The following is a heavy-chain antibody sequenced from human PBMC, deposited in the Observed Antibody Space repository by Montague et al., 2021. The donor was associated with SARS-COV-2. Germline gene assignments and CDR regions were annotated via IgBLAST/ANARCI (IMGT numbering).Heavy chain of an antibody. CDR3: ARGWVATIPHMDN. CDR2: TYYRSKWHN. V-gene: IGHV6-1*01. CDR1: GDSVSINSPA. Sequence: CAISGDSVSINSPAWSWIRQSPASGLERLGRTYYRSKWHNDYAVSVKSRITINPDTSKNQFSLQLKSVTPEDTAVYYCARGWVATIPHMDNWGQGSLVIVSS. J-gene: IGHJ4*02. D-gene: IGHD5-12*01.